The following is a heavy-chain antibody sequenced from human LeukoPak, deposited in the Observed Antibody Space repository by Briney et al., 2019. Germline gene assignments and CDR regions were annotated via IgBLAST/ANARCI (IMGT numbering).Heavy chain of an antibody. D-gene: IGHD1-1*01. CDR3: AKQVPRKNAFDI. V-gene: IGHV3-23*01. J-gene: IGHJ3*02. CDR2: ISGSGGST. Sequence: GGSLRLSCAASGLTFSDSYMNWVRQAPGKGLEWVSAISGSGGSTYYADSVKGRFTISRDNSKNTLYLQMNSLRAEDTAVYYCAKQVPRKNAFDIWGQGTMVTISS. CDR1: GLTFSDSY.